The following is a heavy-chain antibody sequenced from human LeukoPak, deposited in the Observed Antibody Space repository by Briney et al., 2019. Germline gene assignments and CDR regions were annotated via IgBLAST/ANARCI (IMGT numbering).Heavy chain of an antibody. D-gene: IGHD5-18*01. CDR2: IYHSGST. J-gene: IGHJ4*02. Sequence: SETLSLTCTVSGYSISSGYYWGWIRQPPGKGLERIGSIYHSGSTYYNPSLKSRVTISVDTSKNQFSLKLSSVTAADTAVYYCARGDVDTAMDDYWGQGTLVTVSS. CDR1: GYSISSGYY. V-gene: IGHV4-38-2*02. CDR3: ARGDVDTAMDDY.